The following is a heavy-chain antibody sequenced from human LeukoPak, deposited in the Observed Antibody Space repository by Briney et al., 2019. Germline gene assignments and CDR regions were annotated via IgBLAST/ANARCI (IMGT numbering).Heavy chain of an antibody. V-gene: IGHV1-2*02. CDR3: ARDPKIGYCSGGSCYSHRYFDY. Sequence: ASVKVSCKASGYTFTGYYMHWVRQAPGQGLEWMGWINPNSGGTNYAQKFQGRVTMTRDTSISTACMELSRLRSDDTAVYYCARDPKIGYCSGGSCYSHRYFDYWGQGTLVTVSS. CDR2: INPNSGGT. J-gene: IGHJ4*02. CDR1: GYTFTGYY. D-gene: IGHD2-15*01.